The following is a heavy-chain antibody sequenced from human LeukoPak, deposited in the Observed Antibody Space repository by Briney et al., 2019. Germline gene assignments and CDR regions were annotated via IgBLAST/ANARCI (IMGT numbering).Heavy chain of an antibody. J-gene: IGHJ3*01. CDR2: INPNSATT. Sequence: GASVKVSCKTSGYTFTDYDVHWVRQAPGQGLEWMGWINPNSATTNYAQRLQGRVTFTRDTSLSIAYMELSSLTSEDAAVYFCARGDFGETNTAFDVWGTRDIGRRLF. D-gene: IGHD4-17*01. CDR1: GYTFTDYD. V-gene: IGHV1-8*03. CDR3: ARGDFGETNTAFDV.